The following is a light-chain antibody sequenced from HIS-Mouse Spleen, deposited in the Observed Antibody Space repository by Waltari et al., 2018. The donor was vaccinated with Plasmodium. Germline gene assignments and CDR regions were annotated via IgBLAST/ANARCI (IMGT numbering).Light chain of an antibody. Sequence: DIQMTQSPSSLSASVGDRATLSCRASQSVSSNLAWYQQKPGKAPKLLIYDASNLETGVPSRFSGSGSGTDFTFTISSLQPEDIATYYCQQYDNLPPLFTFGPGTKVDIK. V-gene: IGKV1-33*01. CDR3: QQYDNLPPLFT. J-gene: IGKJ3*01. CDR1: QSVSSN. CDR2: DAS.